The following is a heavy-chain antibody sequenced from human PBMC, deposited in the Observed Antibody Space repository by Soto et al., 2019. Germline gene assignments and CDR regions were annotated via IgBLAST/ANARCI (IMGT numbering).Heavy chain of an antibody. Sequence: GGSLRLSCAASGFTVSSNYMSWVRQAPGKGLEWVSVIYSGGSTYYADSVKGRFTISRDNSKNTLYLQMNSLRAEDTAVYYCARNQGIAAAEYFQHWGQGTLVTVSS. J-gene: IGHJ1*01. CDR2: IYSGGST. CDR1: GFTVSSNY. CDR3: ARNQGIAAAEYFQH. V-gene: IGHV3-66*01. D-gene: IGHD6-13*01.